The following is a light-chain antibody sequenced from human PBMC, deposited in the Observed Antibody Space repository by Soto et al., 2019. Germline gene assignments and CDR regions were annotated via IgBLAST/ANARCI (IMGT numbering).Light chain of an antibody. CDR2: GAS. Sequence: EIMMTQPPGTLSVSPGDGATLSCTASQSVNLNLAWYRQKPGQPPRLLLYGASIRATGIPASFRSSGAGTEFTLTISSVQSEDSAVYYCHQYNSWPRGTFGPGTKVEIK. V-gene: IGKV3-15*01. J-gene: IGKJ3*01. CDR3: HQYNSWPRGT. CDR1: QSVNLN.